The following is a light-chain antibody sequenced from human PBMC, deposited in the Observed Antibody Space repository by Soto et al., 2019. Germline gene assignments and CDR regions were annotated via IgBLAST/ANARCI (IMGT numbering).Light chain of an antibody. J-gene: IGKJ1*01. V-gene: IGKV3-15*01. CDR3: QQSTDSPRT. CDR1: QSVSSN. CDR2: GAS. Sequence: EIVMTQSPATLSVSPGERATLSCRASQSVSSNLAWYQQKPGQAPRLLIYGASTRATGIPARFSGIGSGTEFTLTISSLQSEDFAVYCCQQSTDSPRTFGQGTKVEIK.